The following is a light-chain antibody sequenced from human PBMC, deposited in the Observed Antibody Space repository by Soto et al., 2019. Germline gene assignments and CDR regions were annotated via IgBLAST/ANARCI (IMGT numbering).Light chain of an antibody. CDR3: QTWVAGIQV. J-gene: IGLJ2*01. Sequence: QPVLTQSPPAYASLGASVKLTCTLSSGHSSYAIAWHQQRPEKGPRYLMKLNSDGSHSKGDGIPDRFSGSSSGAERYLTIASLHSEDEADYYCQTWVAGIQVFGGGTQVTVL. CDR1: SGHSSYA. CDR2: LNSDGSH. V-gene: IGLV4-69*01.